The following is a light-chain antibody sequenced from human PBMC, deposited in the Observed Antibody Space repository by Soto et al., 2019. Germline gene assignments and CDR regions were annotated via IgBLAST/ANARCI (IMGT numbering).Light chain of an antibody. J-gene: IGLJ1*01. CDR3: CSYAGSSPYV. CDR1: SSDVVSYNL. V-gene: IGLV2-23*02. CDR2: EVS. Sequence: QSVLTQPASVSGSPGQSIIISCSGTSSDVVSYNLVSWYQQHPGKAPKLMIYEVSKRPSGVSNRFSGSKSGNTASLTISGLQAEDEADYYCCSYAGSSPYVFRTGTKVTVL.